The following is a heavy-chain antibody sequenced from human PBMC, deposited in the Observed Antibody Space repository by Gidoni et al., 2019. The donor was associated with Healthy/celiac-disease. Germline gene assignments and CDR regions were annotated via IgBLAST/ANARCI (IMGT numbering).Heavy chain of an antibody. V-gene: IGHV3-48*01. CDR3: ARVGYDSSGYYLVGAFDI. Sequence: EVQLVESGGGLVQPGGSLRLSCAASGFTFSSYSMNWVRQAPGKGLEWVSYISSSSSTIYYADSVKGRFTISRDNAKNSLYLQMNSLRAEDTAVYYCARVGYDSSGYYLVGAFDIWGQGTMVTVSS. D-gene: IGHD3-22*01. CDR2: ISSSSSTI. J-gene: IGHJ3*02. CDR1: GFTFSSYS.